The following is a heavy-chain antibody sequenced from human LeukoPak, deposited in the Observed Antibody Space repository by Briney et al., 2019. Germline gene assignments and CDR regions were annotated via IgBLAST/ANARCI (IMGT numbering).Heavy chain of an antibody. Sequence: GGSLRLSCAASGFTFNDFYVNWIRQAPGKGLEYVSYIGRSTSDINYADSVRGRVTISRDNAKNTVFLQMNSLRDEDTAVYFCASYGRESYPVHWGQGTLVTVS. J-gene: IGHJ4*02. CDR2: IGRSTSDI. V-gene: IGHV3-11*06. CDR1: GFTFNDFY. CDR3: ASYGRESYPVH. D-gene: IGHD3-10*01.